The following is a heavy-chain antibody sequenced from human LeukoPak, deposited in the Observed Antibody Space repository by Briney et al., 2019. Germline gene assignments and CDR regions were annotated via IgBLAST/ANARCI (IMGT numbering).Heavy chain of an antibody. D-gene: IGHD3-10*01. CDR2: IHTSGTT. CDR1: GDSMYSHY. CDR3: AVGADPGSYHFDY. Sequence: SETLSLTCSVSGDSMYSHYWSFIRQAAGTGLEWIGRIHTSGTTYYNPSLKSRVTSSIDTSKNQFSLKLSSVTAADTAVYYCAVGADPGSYHFDYWGQGTLVTVSS. J-gene: IGHJ4*02. V-gene: IGHV4-4*07.